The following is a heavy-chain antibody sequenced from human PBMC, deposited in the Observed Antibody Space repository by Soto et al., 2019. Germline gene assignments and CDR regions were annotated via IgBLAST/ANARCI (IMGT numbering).Heavy chain of an antibody. CDR3: ASAAPTEDYYFDY. Sequence: GGSLRLSCAASGFTFSDNYMSWLRQAPGKGLEWVSYISSTSYTIYYADSVKGRFTISRDNAKNSLYLQMNSLRAEDTAVYYCASAAPTEDYYFDYWGQGTLVTVSS. J-gene: IGHJ4*02. CDR1: GFTFSDNY. CDR2: ISSTSYTI. D-gene: IGHD2-15*01. V-gene: IGHV3-11*01.